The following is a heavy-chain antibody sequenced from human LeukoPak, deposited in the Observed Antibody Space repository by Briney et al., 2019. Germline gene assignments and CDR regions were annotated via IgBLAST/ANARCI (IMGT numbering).Heavy chain of an antibody. V-gene: IGHV3-30*03. Sequence: PGGSLRLSCAASGFTFSSYGMHWVRQAPGKGLEWVAVISYDGSNKYYADSVKGRFTISRDNSKNTLYLQMNSLRAEDTAVYYCARGGGLYYYYYYMDVWGKGTTVTVSS. CDR1: GFTFSSYG. CDR2: ISYDGSNK. D-gene: IGHD3-16*01. J-gene: IGHJ6*03. CDR3: ARGGGLYYYYYYMDV.